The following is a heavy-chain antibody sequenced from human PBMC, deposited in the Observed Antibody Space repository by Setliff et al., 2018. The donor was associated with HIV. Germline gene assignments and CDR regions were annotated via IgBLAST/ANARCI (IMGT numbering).Heavy chain of an antibody. V-gene: IGHV3-7*03. D-gene: IGHD3-16*01. Sequence: GGSLTLLCATSGFTFSIYCMTWVRQAPGKGLEWVANIKRDGSETYYLDSVKGRFTISRDNAKNSLYLQMNSLRAEDTAVYYCTTDWGSVTDYVRAFDIWGQGTMVTVSS. CDR1: GFTFSIYC. CDR2: IKRDGSET. J-gene: IGHJ3*02. CDR3: TTDWGSVTDYVRAFDI.